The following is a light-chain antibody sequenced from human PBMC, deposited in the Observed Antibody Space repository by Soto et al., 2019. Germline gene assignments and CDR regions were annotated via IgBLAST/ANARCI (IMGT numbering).Light chain of an antibody. V-gene: IGLV2-14*01. CDR2: EVS. CDR1: TNDFGIYNR. J-gene: IGLJ3*02. CDR3: TSHTSSGTWV. Sequence: QSALTQPASVSGSPGQSITISCTGTTNDFGIYNRVSWCQQRPGKAPELIIYEVSNRPSGISYRFSGSKSGNTASLIISGLQAEDEADYYCTSHTSSGTWVFGGGTKLTVL.